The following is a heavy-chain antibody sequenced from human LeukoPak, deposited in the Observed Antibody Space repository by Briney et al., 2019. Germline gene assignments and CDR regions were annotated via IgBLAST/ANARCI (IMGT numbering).Heavy chain of an antibody. Sequence: PGRSLRLSCAASGFTFDDYAMHWVRQAPGKGLEWVSGISWNSGSIGYADSVKGRFTISRDNAKNSLYLQMNSLRAEDTAVYYCARRGSSGWYSDYWGQGTLVTVSS. D-gene: IGHD6-19*01. CDR1: GFTFDDYA. V-gene: IGHV3-9*01. J-gene: IGHJ4*02. CDR3: ARRGSSGWYSDY. CDR2: ISWNSGSI.